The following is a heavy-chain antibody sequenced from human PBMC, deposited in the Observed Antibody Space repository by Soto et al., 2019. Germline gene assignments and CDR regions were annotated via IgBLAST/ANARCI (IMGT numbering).Heavy chain of an antibody. D-gene: IGHD2-15*01. CDR1: GYSFTSYW. Sequence: PGESLKISCKGSGYSFTSYWIGWVRQMPGKGLEWMGIIYPGDSDTRYSPSFQGQVTISADKSISTAYLQWSSLKASDTAMYYRARQGCSGGSCRKDYYYYYYMDVWGKGTTVTVSS. CDR3: ARQGCSGGSCRKDYYYYYYMDV. CDR2: IYPGDSDT. J-gene: IGHJ6*03. V-gene: IGHV5-51*01.